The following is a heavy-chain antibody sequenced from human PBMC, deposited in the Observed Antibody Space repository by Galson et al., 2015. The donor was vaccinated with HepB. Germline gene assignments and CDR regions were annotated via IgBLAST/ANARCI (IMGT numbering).Heavy chain of an antibody. CDR2: INAGNGNT. CDR1: GYTFTSYA. D-gene: IGHD2-15*01. Sequence: SVKVSCKASGYTFTSYAMHWVRQAPGQRLEWMGWINAGNGNTKYSQKFQGRVTITRDTSASTAYMELSSLRSEDTAVYYCARGYCSGGSCYTDYFDYWGQGTLVTVSS. CDR3: ARGYCSGGSCYTDYFDY. V-gene: IGHV1-3*01. J-gene: IGHJ4*02.